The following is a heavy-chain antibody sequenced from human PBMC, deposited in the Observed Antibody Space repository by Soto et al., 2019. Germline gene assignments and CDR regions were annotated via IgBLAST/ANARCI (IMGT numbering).Heavy chain of an antibody. CDR3: AMIGYCSSTSCHTPSEYYFDY. J-gene: IGHJ4*02. D-gene: IGHD2-2*02. Sequence: QVQLQESGPGLVKPSQTLSLTCTVSGGSISSGGYYWSWIRQHPGKGLEWIGYIYYSGSTYYNPSLKSRVTISVDTSKNQFSLKLSSVTAADTAVYYCAMIGYCSSTSCHTPSEYYFDYWGQGTLVTVSS. CDR2: IYYSGST. CDR1: GGSISSGGYY. V-gene: IGHV4-31*03.